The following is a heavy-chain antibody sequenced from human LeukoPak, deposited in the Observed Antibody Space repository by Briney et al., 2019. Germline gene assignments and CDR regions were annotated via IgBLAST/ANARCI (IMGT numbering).Heavy chain of an antibody. V-gene: IGHV3-7*03. CDR2: IKQDGSEK. CDR3: ARDPGLGTPHYFDY. J-gene: IGHJ4*02. Sequence: PGGSLRLSCAASGSTFSSYWMSWVRQAPGKGLEWVANIKQDGSEKYYVDSVKGRFTISRDNAKNSLYLQMNSLRAEDTAVYYCARDPGLGTPHYFDYWGQGTLVTVSS. D-gene: IGHD7-27*01. CDR1: GSTFSSYW.